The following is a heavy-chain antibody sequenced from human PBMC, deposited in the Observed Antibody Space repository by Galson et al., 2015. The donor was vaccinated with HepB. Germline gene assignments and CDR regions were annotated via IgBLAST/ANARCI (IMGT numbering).Heavy chain of an antibody. CDR1: GGTFSSYA. V-gene: IGHV1-69*13. D-gene: IGHD4-23*01. CDR2: IIPIFGTA. J-gene: IGHJ4*02. Sequence: SVTVSCKASGGTFSSYAISWVRQAPGQGLEWMGGIIPIFGTANYAQKFQGRVTITADESTSTAYMELSSLRSEDTAVYYCARFRYGGPGYYFDYWGQGTLVTVSS. CDR3: ARFRYGGPGYYFDY.